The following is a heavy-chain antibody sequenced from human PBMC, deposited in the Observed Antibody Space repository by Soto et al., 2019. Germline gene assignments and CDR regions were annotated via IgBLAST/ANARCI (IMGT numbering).Heavy chain of an antibody. Sequence: QVQLQQWGAGLLKPSETLSLTCAVYGGSFSGYYWTWIRQPPGTGLEWIGEINHSGSTNYNPSLKSRVTISVDTSKNQFSLKLTSVPAADTAGYYCARDKITGLFDYWGQGTLVTVSS. D-gene: IGHD2-8*02. J-gene: IGHJ4*02. V-gene: IGHV4-34*01. CDR2: INHSGST. CDR3: ARDKITGLFDY. CDR1: GGSFSGYY.